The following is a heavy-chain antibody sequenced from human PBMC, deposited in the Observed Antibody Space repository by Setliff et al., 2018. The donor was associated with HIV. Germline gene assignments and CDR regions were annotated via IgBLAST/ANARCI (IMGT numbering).Heavy chain of an antibody. Sequence: SETLSLTCAVYGGSFSGYYWGWIRQPPGKGLEWIGSIYHSGSTYYNPSLKSRVTISVDTSKNQVSLTLSSVTPADTAVYYCARHICGTTACYAVDVWGPGTVVTVSS. CDR1: GGSFSGYY. CDR3: ARHICGTTACYAVDV. D-gene: IGHD2-2*01. V-gene: IGHV4-34*01. J-gene: IGHJ3*01. CDR2: IYHSGST.